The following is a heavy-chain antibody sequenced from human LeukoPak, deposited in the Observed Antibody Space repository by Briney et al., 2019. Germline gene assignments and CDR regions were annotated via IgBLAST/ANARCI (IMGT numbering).Heavy chain of an antibody. J-gene: IGHJ4*02. D-gene: IGHD5-12*01. CDR3: AKAFSGALMVATVRGFDY. CDR1: GFTFSSYA. CDR2: ISGSGGST. Sequence: GGSLRLSCAASGFTFSSYAMSWVRQAPGKGLEWVSAISGSGGSTYYADSVKGRFTISRDNSKNTLYLQMNSLRAEDTAVYYCAKAFSGALMVATVRGFDYWGQGTLVTVSS. V-gene: IGHV3-23*01.